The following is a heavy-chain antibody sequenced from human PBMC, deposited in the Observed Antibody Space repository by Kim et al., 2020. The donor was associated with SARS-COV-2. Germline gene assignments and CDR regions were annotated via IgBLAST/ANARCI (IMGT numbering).Heavy chain of an antibody. CDR1: GFSFGTFD. V-gene: IGHV3-23*01. Sequence: GGSLRLSCVASGFSFGTFDMSWVRQAPGTGPKWASVIKRPDDSAYYAESVKGRFTVSRDSARNTLYLQMNSLRVDDTAVYYCVKGAWLDYWGPGTLVTVSS. CDR3: VKGAWLDY. CDR2: IKRPDDSA. J-gene: IGHJ4*02. D-gene: IGHD5-12*01.